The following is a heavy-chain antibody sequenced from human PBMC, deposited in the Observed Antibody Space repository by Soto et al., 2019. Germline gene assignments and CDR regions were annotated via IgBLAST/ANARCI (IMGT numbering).Heavy chain of an antibody. D-gene: IGHD6-19*01. CDR1: GYTFTSYD. V-gene: IGHV1-8*01. CDR2: MNPNSGNT. J-gene: IGHJ6*02. Sequence: ASVKVSCKASGYTFTSYDINRVRQATGQGLEWMGWMNPNSGNTGYAQKFQGRVTMTRNTSISTAYMELSSLRSEDTAVYYCAREIAVAGHTQYYYYYYGMDVWGQGTTVTVSS. CDR3: AREIAVAGHTQYYYYYYGMDV.